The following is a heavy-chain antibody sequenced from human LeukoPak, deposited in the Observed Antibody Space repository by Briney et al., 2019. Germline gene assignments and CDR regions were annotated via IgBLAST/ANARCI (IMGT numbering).Heavy chain of an antibody. V-gene: IGHV4-59*11. CDR3: ARETSLEYCSGGSCYEEYYFDY. Sequence: SETLSLTCTVSGGSISSHYWSWIRQPPGKGLEWIGYIYYSGSTNYNPSLKSRVTISVDTSKNQFSLKLSSVTAADTAVYYCARETSLEYCSGGSCYEEYYFDYWGQGTLVTVSS. CDR1: GGSISSHY. D-gene: IGHD2-15*01. CDR2: IYYSGST. J-gene: IGHJ4*02.